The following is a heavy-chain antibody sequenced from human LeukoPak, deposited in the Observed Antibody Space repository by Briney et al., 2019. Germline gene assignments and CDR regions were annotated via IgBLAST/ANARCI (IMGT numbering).Heavy chain of an antibody. CDR1: GFFFSAYQ. Sequence: GASVRVSCKASGFFFSAYQMHWLRQAPGQGVEWMGWIDRNSGGTNIAQKFQGRVTMTRDTSMSTVYMELTGLTSDDTAIYFCARGDSWYSGLDYWGQGTLVTVSS. D-gene: IGHD6-13*01. CDR2: IDRNSGGT. V-gene: IGHV1-2*02. J-gene: IGHJ4*02. CDR3: ARGDSWYSGLDY.